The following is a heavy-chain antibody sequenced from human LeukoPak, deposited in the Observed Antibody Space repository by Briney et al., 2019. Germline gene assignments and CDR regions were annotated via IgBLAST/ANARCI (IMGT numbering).Heavy chain of an antibody. CDR3: VKDQREAYRSGWSRDFDY. V-gene: IGHV3-11*04. Sequence: PGGSLRLSCAASGFTFSDYYMSWIRQAPGKGLEWVSYISSSGSTIYYADSVKGRFTISRDNAKNSLYLQVNSLRVEDTAVYYCVKDQREAYRSGWSRDFDYWGQGTLVTVSS. J-gene: IGHJ4*02. D-gene: IGHD6-19*01. CDR1: GFTFSDYY. CDR2: ISSSGSTI.